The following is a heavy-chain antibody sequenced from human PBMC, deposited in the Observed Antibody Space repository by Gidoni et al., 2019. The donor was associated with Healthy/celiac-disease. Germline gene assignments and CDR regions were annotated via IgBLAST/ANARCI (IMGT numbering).Heavy chain of an antibody. CDR2: INHSGST. Sequence: QVQLQQRCAGMWTPAATRSLTCAVYGGSVSGDYWRWIRQPPGKGLAWRGEINHSGSTTHHPSLQALFTISVDTSKNPFSRKLRSVTAADTAVFYCARREGWGGSSRPRPRGYLGMDVLGQGTTVTVPS. J-gene: IGHJ6*02. CDR3: ARREGWGGSSRPRPRGYLGMDV. V-gene: IGHV4-34*01. D-gene: IGHD6-25*01. CDR1: GGSVSGDY.